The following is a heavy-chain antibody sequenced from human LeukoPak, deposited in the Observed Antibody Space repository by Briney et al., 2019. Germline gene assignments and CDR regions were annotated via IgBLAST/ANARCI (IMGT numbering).Heavy chain of an antibody. CDR2: FDPEDGET. CDR1: GYTLTELS. D-gene: IGHD2-2*01. CDR3: ARDVYCSSTTCSYYFDY. Sequence: ASVKVSCKVSGYTLTELSMHGVRQAPGKGLEWMGGFDPEDGETIYAQKFQGRVTMTEDTSTDTAYLELSSLRSEDTAVYYCARDVYCSSTTCSYYFDYWGQGTLVTVSS. J-gene: IGHJ4*02. V-gene: IGHV1-24*01.